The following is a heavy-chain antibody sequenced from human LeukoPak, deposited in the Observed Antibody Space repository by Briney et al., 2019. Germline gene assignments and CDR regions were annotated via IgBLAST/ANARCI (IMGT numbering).Heavy chain of an antibody. V-gene: IGHV3-48*04. Sequence: GGSLRLSCAASGFTFSSYWMSWVRQAPGKGLEWVSYISSSGSTIYSADSVKGRFTISRDNAKNSLDLQMNRLRAEDTAVYYCARGHIGMDVXXKGTTVTIXS. CDR3: ARGHIGMDV. CDR1: GFTFSSYW. D-gene: IGHD5-12*01. CDR2: ISSSGSTI. J-gene: IGHJ6*04.